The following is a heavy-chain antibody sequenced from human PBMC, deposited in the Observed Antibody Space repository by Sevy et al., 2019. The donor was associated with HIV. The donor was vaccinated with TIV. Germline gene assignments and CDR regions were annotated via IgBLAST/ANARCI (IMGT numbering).Heavy chain of an antibody. V-gene: IGHV3-11*01. CDR3: AGDHVKDGDLGDYYYYAMDV. J-gene: IGHJ6*02. Sequence: GGSLRLSCAASGFSISDYYMSWIRQAPGKGPQWISYISSSADTIYYADSVKGRFTVSRDNAKNSVYLQMKGLRAEDTAVYYCAGDHVKDGDLGDYYYYAMDVWGQGTTVTVSS. CDR2: ISSSADTI. D-gene: IGHD4-17*01. CDR1: GFSISDYY.